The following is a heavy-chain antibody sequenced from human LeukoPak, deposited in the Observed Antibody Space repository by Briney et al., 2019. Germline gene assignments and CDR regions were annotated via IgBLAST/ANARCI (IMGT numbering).Heavy chain of an antibody. J-gene: IGHJ5*02. D-gene: IGHD3-22*01. V-gene: IGHV4-34*01. CDR2: INHSGST. Sequence: PSETLSLTCAVYGGSHIDYYRGWICQPPGKGLEWIGEINHSGSTNYNPSLKSRVTISVDTSKNQFSLKLSSVTAADTAVYYCARWSSNYYDTSGRRFDPWGQGTLVTVSS. CDR1: GGSHIDYY. CDR3: ARWSSNYYDTSGRRFDP.